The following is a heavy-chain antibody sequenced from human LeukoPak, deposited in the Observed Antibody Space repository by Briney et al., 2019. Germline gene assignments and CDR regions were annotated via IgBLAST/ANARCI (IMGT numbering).Heavy chain of an antibody. Sequence: GGSLRLSCAASGFTFISYGMSWVRQAPGKGLEWVSTIRGTGDTTYYADSVQGRFTISRDNSKNTLYLQMNSVRVEDTAVYYCAKGTYGSGTYGAHDYWGQGTLVTVSS. CDR2: IRGTGDTT. CDR3: AKGTYGSGTYGAHDY. CDR1: GFTFISYG. D-gene: IGHD3-10*01. J-gene: IGHJ4*02. V-gene: IGHV3-23*01.